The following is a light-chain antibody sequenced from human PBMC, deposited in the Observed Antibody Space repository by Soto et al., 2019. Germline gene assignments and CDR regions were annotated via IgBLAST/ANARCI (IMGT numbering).Light chain of an antibody. Sequence: QSVLTQPASVSGSPGQSITISCTGTSGDIGSYNRVSWYQQHPGKAPKLIIYEVTDRPSGVSNRFSGSKSGNTASLTISGLQAEDDAEYYCSADTNINTRACVFGTGTKVTVL. J-gene: IGLJ1*01. V-gene: IGLV2-14*01. CDR3: SADTNINTRACV. CDR2: EVT. CDR1: SGDIGSYNR.